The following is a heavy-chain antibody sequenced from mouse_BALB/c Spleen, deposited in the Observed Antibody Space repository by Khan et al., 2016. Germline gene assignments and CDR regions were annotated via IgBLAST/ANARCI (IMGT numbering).Heavy chain of an antibody. CDR2: IHYSGST. Sequence: EVQLQESGPDLVKPSQSLSLTCTVTGYSITSGYSWHWIRQFPGNKLEWMGYIHYSGSTNYNPSLKSRISITRDTSKNKFLLQLNSVTAEDKATYYCAREGRTARADYHLVDYGGQGTSVTVSS. CDR1: GYSITSGYS. CDR3: AREGRTARADYHLVDY. D-gene: IGHD3-1*01. J-gene: IGHJ4*01. V-gene: IGHV3-1*02.